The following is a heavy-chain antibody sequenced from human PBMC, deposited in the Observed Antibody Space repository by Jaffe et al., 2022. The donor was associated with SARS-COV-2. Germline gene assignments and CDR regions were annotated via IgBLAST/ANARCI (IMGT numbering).Heavy chain of an antibody. J-gene: IGHJ4*02. D-gene: IGHD6-19*01. CDR2: ISPNNGVT. V-gene: IGHV1-2*02. CDR1: GYTFTGYY. CDR3: ARDIRVAEVPRFDY. Sequence: QVQLVQSGAEVKKPGASVKISCKASGYTFTGYYIHWVRQAPGQGLEWMGWISPNNGVTQYALKFQGRVTMTRDTSATTAYMDLTSLRSDDSAVYFCARDIRVAEVPRFDYWGQGTLVTVSS.